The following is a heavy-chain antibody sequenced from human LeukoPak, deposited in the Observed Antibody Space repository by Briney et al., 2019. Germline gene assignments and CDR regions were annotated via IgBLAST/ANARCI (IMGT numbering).Heavy chain of an antibody. CDR1: GGSFSGYY. D-gene: IGHD2-2*01. V-gene: IGHV4-34*01. J-gene: IGHJ4*02. Sequence: SETLSLTCAVYGGSFSGYYWIWIRQPPGKGLEWIREINHSGSTNYNPSLKSRVTISVDTSKNQFSLKLSSVTAADTAVYYCARRARGYCSSTSCYPFDYWGQGTLVTVSS. CDR3: ARRARGYCSSTSCYPFDY. CDR2: INHSGST.